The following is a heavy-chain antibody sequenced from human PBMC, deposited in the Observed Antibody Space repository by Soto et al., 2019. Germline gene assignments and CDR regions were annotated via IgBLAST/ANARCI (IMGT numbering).Heavy chain of an antibody. CDR2: LSYDGSNK. J-gene: IGHJ4*02. V-gene: IGHV3-30-3*01. CDR1: GFPFNTYA. CDR3: AREDY. Sequence: QVQLVESGGGVVQPGRSLTLSCAASGFPFNTYAMYWVRQAPGKGLEWVAVLSYDGSNKYYADSVKGRFTISRDNSENTLYLQMNSLRAEDPAVYYCAREDYWGQGTLVTVSS.